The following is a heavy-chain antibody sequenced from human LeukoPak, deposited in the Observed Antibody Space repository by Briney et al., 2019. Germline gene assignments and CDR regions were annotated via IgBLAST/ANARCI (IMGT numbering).Heavy chain of an antibody. J-gene: IGHJ3*02. D-gene: IGHD4-23*01. CDR2: IYYSGST. CDR3: AGGNSHPPHAFDI. V-gene: IGHV4-59*01. Sequence: SETLSLTCTVSGGSISSYYWSWIRQPPGRGLEWIGYIYYSGSTNYNPCLKSRVTISVDTSKNQFSLKLSSVTAADTAVYYCAGGNSHPPHAFDIWGQGTMVTVSS. CDR1: GGSISSYY.